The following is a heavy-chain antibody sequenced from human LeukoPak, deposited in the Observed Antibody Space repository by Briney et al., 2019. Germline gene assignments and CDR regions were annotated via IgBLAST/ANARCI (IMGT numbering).Heavy chain of an antibody. V-gene: IGHV1-2*02. D-gene: IGHD6-13*01. CDR1: GYTFTGYY. J-gene: IGHJ4*02. CDR2: INPNSGGT. CDR3: ARDLAFGIAATAHY. Sequence: ASVKVSCKASGYTFTGYYMHWVRQAPGQGLEWMGWINPNSGGTNYAQKFQGRVTMTRDTSISTAYMELSRLRSDDTAVYCCARDLAFGIAATAHYWGQGTLVTVSS.